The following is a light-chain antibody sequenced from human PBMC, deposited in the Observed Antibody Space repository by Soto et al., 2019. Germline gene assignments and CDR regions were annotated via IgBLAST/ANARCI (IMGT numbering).Light chain of an antibody. CDR1: QSISSY. V-gene: IGKV1-39*01. CDR3: QQSYSTPYT. Sequence: DIQMTQSPSSLSASVGDRVTITCRASQSISSYLNWYQQKPGKAPKLLIYAASSLQSGVPSRFSGSGSGTDFTLTISSLQPEDCAPYYCQQSYSTPYTFGKGTKLEIK. CDR2: AAS. J-gene: IGKJ2*01.